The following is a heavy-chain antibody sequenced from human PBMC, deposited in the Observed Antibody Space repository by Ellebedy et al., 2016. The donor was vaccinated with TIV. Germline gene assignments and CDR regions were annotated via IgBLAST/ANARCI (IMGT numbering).Heavy chain of an antibody. V-gene: IGHV3-23*01. J-gene: IGHJ3*01. CDR2: INNSGGRT. D-gene: IGHD3-16*01. Sequence: GESLKISCAASGFTFSSSAMRWVRQAPGKGLEWVSTINNSGGRTFYAASVKGGFTISRDNSKNKLYLQLNNLRAWDTALYYCARTTSMTTFGPFDLWGQGTMVTVSS. CDR3: ARTTSMTTFGPFDL. CDR1: GFTFSSSA.